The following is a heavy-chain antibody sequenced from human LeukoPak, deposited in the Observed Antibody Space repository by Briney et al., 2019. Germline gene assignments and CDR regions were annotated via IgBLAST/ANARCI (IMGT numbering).Heavy chain of an antibody. CDR2: ISGSGGSA. CDR3: AKGGGIVVVPAATDAFDI. D-gene: IGHD2-2*01. V-gene: IGHV3-23*01. Sequence: PGGSLRLSCAASGFTFSSYAMSWVRQAPGKGLEWVSAISGSGGSAYYADSVKGRFTISRDNSKNTLYLQMNSLRAEDTAVYYCAKGGGIVVVPAATDAFDIWGQGTMVTVSS. J-gene: IGHJ3*02. CDR1: GFTFSSYA.